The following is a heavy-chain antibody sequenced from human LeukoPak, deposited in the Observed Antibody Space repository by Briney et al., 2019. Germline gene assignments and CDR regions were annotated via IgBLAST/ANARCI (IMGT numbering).Heavy chain of an antibody. CDR3: ARGNYNYVGGSYLSPGGGRQGSEYFNH. CDR1: GGSFSGYY. J-gene: IGHJ1*01. D-gene: IGHD3-16*02. Sequence: SETLSLTCAVYGGSFSGYYWSWIRQPPGKGLEWIGEINHSGSTNYNPSLKSRVTISVDTSKSQFSLKLSSVTAADTAVYYCARGNYNYVGGSYLSPGGGRQGSEYFNHGGQGTLVTVSS. CDR2: INHSGST. V-gene: IGHV4-34*01.